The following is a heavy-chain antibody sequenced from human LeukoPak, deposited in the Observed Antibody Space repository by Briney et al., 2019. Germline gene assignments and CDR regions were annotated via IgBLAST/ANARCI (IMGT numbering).Heavy chain of an antibody. CDR3: ARGYRGDYTFGAFDI. V-gene: IGHV4-59*01. J-gene: IGHJ3*02. Sequence: SETLSLTCTVSGGSISSYYWSWIRQPPGKGLEWIGYVYYSGSTNYNPSLKSRVTISVDTSKNQFSLKLSSVTAADTAVYYCARGYRGDYTFGAFDIWGQGTMVTVSS. D-gene: IGHD4-17*01. CDR1: GGSISSYY. CDR2: VYYSGST.